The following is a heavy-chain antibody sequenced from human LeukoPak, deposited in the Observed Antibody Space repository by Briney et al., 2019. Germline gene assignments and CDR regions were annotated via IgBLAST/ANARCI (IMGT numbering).Heavy chain of an antibody. D-gene: IGHD7-27*01. CDR1: GFTFSSYW. V-gene: IGHV3-7*01. Sequence: GGSLRLSCAASGFTFSSYWMSWVRQAPGRGLEWVANIKQDGSEKYYVDSVKGRFTISRDNAKNSMFLQMNSLRVEDTAVYYCAGERAYWGPFDPWGQGTLVTVSS. CDR2: IKQDGSEK. J-gene: IGHJ5*02. CDR3: AGERAYWGPFDP.